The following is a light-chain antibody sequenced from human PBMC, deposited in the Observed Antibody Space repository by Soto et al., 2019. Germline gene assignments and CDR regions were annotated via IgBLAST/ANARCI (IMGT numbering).Light chain of an antibody. Sequence: QSALAQPASVSGSPGQSITISCTGTSSDVGRYNYVSWFQQHPGKAPKLMIFDVSNWPSGVSDRFSGSKSGNTASLTISGLQAEDEADYYRSSFTSSSTFVFGTGTKVTVL. J-gene: IGLJ1*01. CDR1: SSDVGRYNY. V-gene: IGLV2-14*01. CDR3: SSFTSSSTFV. CDR2: DVS.